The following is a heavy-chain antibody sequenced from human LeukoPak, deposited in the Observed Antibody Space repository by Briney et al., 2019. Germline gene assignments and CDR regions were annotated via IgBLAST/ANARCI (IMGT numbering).Heavy chain of an antibody. V-gene: IGHV4-59*08. J-gene: IGHJ4*02. CDR3: AKQRRTFYDVIGGCYIYDYFDS. CDR2: MYNSGYP. CDR1: GGSIDSDY. Sequence: SETLSLTCTVSGGSIDSDYWSWIRQPPGKGLEWIGEMYNSGYPNYGPSFKSRVTMSLDTSKNQFSLTLNSVTAADTAVYYCAKQRRTFYDVIGGCYIYDYFDSWALG. D-gene: IGHD2-21*01.